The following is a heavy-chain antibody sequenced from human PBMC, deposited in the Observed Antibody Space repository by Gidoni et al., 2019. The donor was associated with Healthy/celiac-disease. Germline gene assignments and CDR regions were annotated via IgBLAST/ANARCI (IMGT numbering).Heavy chain of an antibody. Sequence: EVQLVQSGAEVQKPGESLKLSCKGSGYSFTSYWIGWVRQMPGKGLEWMGIIYPGDSDTRYSPSFQGQVTISADKSISTAYLQWSSLKASDTAMYYCARQSLPAAYYYDSSGLGYFDLWGRGTLVTVSS. CDR2: IYPGDSDT. J-gene: IGHJ2*01. V-gene: IGHV5-51*01. CDR1: GYSFTSYW. D-gene: IGHD3-22*01. CDR3: ARQSLPAAYYYDSSGLGYFDL.